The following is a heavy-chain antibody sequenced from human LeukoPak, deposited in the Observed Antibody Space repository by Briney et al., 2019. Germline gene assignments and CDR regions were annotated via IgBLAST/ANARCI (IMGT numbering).Heavy chain of an antibody. V-gene: IGHV1-2*02. CDR3: ARDLMVRGVNKVGTVV. D-gene: IGHD3-10*01. CDR1: GYTFTGYY. Sequence: GASVKVSCKASGYTFTGYYMHWVRQAPGQGLEWMGWINPNSGGTNYAQKFQGRVTMTRDTSISTAYMELSRLRSDDTAVYYCARDLMVRGVNKVGTVVCWPGTTVTVSS. CDR2: INPNSGGT. J-gene: IGHJ6*01.